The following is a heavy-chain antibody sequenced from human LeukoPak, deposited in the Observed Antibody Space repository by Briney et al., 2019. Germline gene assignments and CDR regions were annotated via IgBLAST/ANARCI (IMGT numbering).Heavy chain of an antibody. CDR1: GFTFSSYW. Sequence: GGSLRLSCAASGFTFSSYWMHWVRQAPGKGLVWVSRINTDGSSTSYADSVKGRFTMSRDNAKNTLYLQMNSLRAEDMAVYYCARDLNTGSYDVWGQGTLVTVSS. CDR3: ARDLNTGSYDV. D-gene: IGHD1-26*01. J-gene: IGHJ4*02. CDR2: INTDGSST. V-gene: IGHV3-74*01.